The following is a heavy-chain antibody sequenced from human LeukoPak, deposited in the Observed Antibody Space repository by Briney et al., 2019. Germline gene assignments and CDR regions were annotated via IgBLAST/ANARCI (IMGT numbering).Heavy chain of an antibody. D-gene: IGHD4-17*01. V-gene: IGHV1-8*01. CDR2: MSPNSGNT. CDR1: GYTFTSYD. CDR3: ARVGGDHAHYNYHYGMDI. J-gene: IGHJ6*02. Sequence: ASVKVSCKASGYTFTSYDINWVRQATRQGLEWMGWMSPNSGNTGYAQKFQGRVTMTRNTSISTAYMELSSLRSEDTAVYYCARVGGDHAHYNYHYGMDIWGQGTTVAVSS.